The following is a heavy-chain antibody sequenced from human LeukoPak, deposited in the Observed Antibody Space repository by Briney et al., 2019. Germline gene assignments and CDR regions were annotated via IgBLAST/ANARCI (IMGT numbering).Heavy chain of an antibody. J-gene: IGHJ5*02. Sequence: PGGSLRLSCVVSGFIVSSNYMSWVRQAPGKGLEWVSIIYSSGSTYYADSVKGRFTISRDNSKNTPYLQMNSLRAEDTAVYYCARRGNYYGSGSNNWFDPWGQGTLVTVSS. V-gene: IGHV3-66*04. CDR2: IYSSGST. D-gene: IGHD3-10*01. CDR1: GFIVSSNY. CDR3: ARRGNYYGSGSNNWFDP.